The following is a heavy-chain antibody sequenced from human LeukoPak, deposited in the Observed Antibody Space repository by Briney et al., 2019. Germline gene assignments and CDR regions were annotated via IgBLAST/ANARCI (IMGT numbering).Heavy chain of an antibody. J-gene: IGHJ5*02. V-gene: IGHV4-39*07. CDR1: GDSISGSNYH. Sequence: PSETLSLTCTVSGDSISGSNYHWGWIRQPPGKGLEWLGTVHHTGRAFYNPSLRGRTTVSVDTSKNQFSLELTSVTAADTAVYYCAREPDAWGQGTLVTVSS. CDR3: AREPDA. CDR2: VHHTGRA.